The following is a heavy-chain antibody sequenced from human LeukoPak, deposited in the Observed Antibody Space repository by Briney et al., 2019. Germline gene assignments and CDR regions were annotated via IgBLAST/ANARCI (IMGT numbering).Heavy chain of an antibody. CDR3: ARRGRYNWNSYAFDI. D-gene: IGHD1-7*01. CDR1: GGTFSSYA. V-gene: IGHV1-69*05. Sequence: SVKVSRKASGGTFSSYAISWVRQAPGQGLEWMGGIIPIFGTANYAQKFQGRVTITTDESTSTAYMELSSLRSEDTAVYYCARRGRYNWNSYAFDIWGQGTMVTVSS. J-gene: IGHJ3*02. CDR2: IIPIFGTA.